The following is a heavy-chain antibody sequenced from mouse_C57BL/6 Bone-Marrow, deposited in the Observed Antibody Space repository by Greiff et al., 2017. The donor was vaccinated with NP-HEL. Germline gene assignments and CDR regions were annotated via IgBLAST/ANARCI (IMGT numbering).Heavy chain of an antibody. CDR1: GFTFSDYG. J-gene: IGHJ3*01. D-gene: IGHD2-4*01. CDR2: ISSGSSTI. Sequence: DVHLVESGGGLVKPGGSLKLSCAASGFTFSDYGMHWVRQAPEKGLEWVAYISSGSSTIYYADTVKGRFTISRDNAKNTLFLQMTSLRSEDTAMYYCARPPSTMITDWFAYWGQGTLVTVSA. V-gene: IGHV5-17*01. CDR3: ARPPSTMITDWFAY.